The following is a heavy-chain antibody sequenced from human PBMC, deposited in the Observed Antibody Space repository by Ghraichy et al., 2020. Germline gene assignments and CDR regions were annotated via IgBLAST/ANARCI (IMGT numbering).Heavy chain of an antibody. J-gene: IGHJ5*02. V-gene: IGHV3-23*01. CDR3: ARLGPDSSTST. D-gene: IGHD3-9*01. Sequence: EALNISCAPSGFTFSSHAMIWVRQAPGKGLEWVSAISASGANTYYADSVKGRFTISRDNSKNTLYLQMNSLRADDTALYYCARLGPDSSTSTWGQGTLVTVSS. CDR1: GFTFSSHA. CDR2: ISASGANT.